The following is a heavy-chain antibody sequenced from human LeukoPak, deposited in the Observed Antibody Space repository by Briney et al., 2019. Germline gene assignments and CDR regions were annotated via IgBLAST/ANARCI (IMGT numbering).Heavy chain of an antibody. CDR1: GGSISSGGYS. Sequence: SETLSLTCAVSGGSISSGGYSWSWIRQPPGKGLEWIGYIYHSGSTYYNPSLKSRVTISVDRSKNQFSLKLSSVTAADTAVYYCARYRHIVGADHFDYWGQGTLVTVSS. D-gene: IGHD1-26*01. CDR2: IYHSGST. J-gene: IGHJ4*02. V-gene: IGHV4-30-2*01. CDR3: ARYRHIVGADHFDY.